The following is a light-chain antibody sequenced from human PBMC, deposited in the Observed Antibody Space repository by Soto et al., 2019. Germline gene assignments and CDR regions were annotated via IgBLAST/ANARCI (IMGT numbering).Light chain of an antibody. CDR1: QSLLHSNGYTY. Sequence: DIVMTQSPRSLPVTPGEPASISCKSSQSLLHSNGYTYLDWYLQKPGQSPQLLIYLGFNRASGVPERFSGSGSGADFTLKISSVEAEDVGVYYCMQSLQTPLTFGGGTKGEIK. V-gene: IGKV2-28*01. CDR2: LGF. CDR3: MQSLQTPLT. J-gene: IGKJ4*01.